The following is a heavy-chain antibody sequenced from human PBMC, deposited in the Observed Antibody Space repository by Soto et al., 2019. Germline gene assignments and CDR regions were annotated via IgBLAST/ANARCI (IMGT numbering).Heavy chain of an antibody. CDR3: ARRLMVRGVIRDYYYGMDV. V-gene: IGHV4-39*01. CDR2: IYYSGSA. J-gene: IGHJ6*02. D-gene: IGHD3-10*01. Sequence: SETLSLTCTVSGGSISSSSYYWGWIRQPPGKGLEWIGSIYYSGSAYYNPSLKSRVTISVDTSKNQFSLKLSSVTAADTAVYYCARRLMVRGVIRDYYYGMDVWGQGTTVTVSS. CDR1: GGSISSSSYY.